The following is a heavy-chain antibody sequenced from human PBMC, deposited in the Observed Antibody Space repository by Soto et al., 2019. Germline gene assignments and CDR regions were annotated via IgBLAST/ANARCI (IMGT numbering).Heavy chain of an antibody. J-gene: IGHJ4*02. CDR3: ARGRPTAAAVGY. CDR1: GYTFTGYY. Sequence: ASVKVSCKASGYTFTGYYMHWVRQAPGQGLEWMGWMNPNSGNTGYAQKFQGRVTMTRNTSISTAYMELSSLRSEDTAVYYCARGRPTAAAVGYWGQGTLVTVSS. V-gene: IGHV1-8*02. D-gene: IGHD6-13*01. CDR2: MNPNSGNT.